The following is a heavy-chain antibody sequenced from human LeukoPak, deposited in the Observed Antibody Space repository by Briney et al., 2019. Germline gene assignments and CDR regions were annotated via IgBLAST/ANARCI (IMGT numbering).Heavy chain of an antibody. CDR3: ARAPHPYCSGGNCIYFDY. D-gene: IGHD2-15*01. CDR2: ISSSSSYI. J-gene: IGHJ4*02. Sequence: GGSLRLSCAASGFTFSSYSTNWVRQAPGKGLEWVSSISSSSSYIYYTDSVKGRFTLSRDNAKKSLYLQMNSLRAEDTAVYYCARAPHPYCSGGNCIYFDYWGQGTLVTVSS. CDR1: GFTFSSYS. V-gene: IGHV3-21*01.